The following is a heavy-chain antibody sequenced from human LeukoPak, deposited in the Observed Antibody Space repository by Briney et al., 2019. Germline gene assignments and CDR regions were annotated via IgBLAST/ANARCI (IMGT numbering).Heavy chain of an antibody. D-gene: IGHD3-22*01. CDR3: AKSSYYDSSGYYREYYFDY. J-gene: IGHJ4*02. V-gene: IGHV3-7*03. CDR2: IKQDGSEK. Sequence: GGSLRLSCAASGFTFSSYWMSWVRQAPGKGLEWVANIKQDGSEKYYVDSVKGRFTISRDNAKNSLYLQMNSLRAEDTAVYYCAKSSYYDSSGYYREYYFDYWGQGTLVTVSS. CDR1: GFTFSSYW.